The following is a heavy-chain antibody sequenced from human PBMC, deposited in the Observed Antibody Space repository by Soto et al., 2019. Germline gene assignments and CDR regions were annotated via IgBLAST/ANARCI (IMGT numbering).Heavy chain of an antibody. CDR3: ARPMAFSTTAFDV. D-gene: IGHD3-3*02. V-gene: IGHV5-51*01. J-gene: IGHJ3*01. CDR1: VDTFSSYY. Sequence: PGESLKISCKGSVDTFSSYYIAWVRQMPGKGLEWMGIIYPGDSHSRYSPAFQGQVTISVDKSITTAYLQWSSLKASDTAMYYCARPMAFSTTAFDVWGQGTMVTVS. CDR2: IYPGDSHS.